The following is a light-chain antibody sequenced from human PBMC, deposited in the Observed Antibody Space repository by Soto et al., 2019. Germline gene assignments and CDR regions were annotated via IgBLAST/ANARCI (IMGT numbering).Light chain of an antibody. CDR1: QRVSGSS. Sequence: VLTQSPGTLSLSPGDRATLSCRSSQRVSGSSLAWYQQKPGQAPRVLFYGATTRATGVPDSFSANGSGADFTLTISRLEPGDFGVYHCQQYGNSPSFGPGTKLEIK. CDR3: QQYGNSPS. CDR2: GAT. V-gene: IGKV3-20*01. J-gene: IGKJ2*01.